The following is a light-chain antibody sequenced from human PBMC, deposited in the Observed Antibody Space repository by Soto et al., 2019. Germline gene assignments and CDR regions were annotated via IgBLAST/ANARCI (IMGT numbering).Light chain of an antibody. CDR2: STN. CDR3: VLYMGSGSVV. Sequence: QAVVTQEPSFSVSPGGTVTLTCGLRSGSVSTSYYPSWYQQTPGQAPRTLIYSTNTRSSGVPDRFSGSILGNKAALTITGAQADDESDYYCVLYMGSGSVVFGGGTNLTVL. J-gene: IGLJ2*01. CDR1: SGSVSTSYY. V-gene: IGLV8-61*01.